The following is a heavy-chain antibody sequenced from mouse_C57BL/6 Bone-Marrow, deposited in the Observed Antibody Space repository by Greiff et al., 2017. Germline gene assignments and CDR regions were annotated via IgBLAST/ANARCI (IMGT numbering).Heavy chain of an antibody. D-gene: IGHD1-1*02. V-gene: IGHV14-4*01. CDR1: GFNIKDDY. J-gene: IGHJ2*01. CDR2: IDPENGDT. Sequence: VQLQQSGAELVRPGASVKLSCTASGFNIKDDYMHWVKQRPEQGLEWIGWIDPENGDTEYASKFQGKATITAETSSNTAYQQLSSLTSEDTAVYYCTTGSYYCDYWGQGTTLTVSS. CDR3: TTGSYYCDY.